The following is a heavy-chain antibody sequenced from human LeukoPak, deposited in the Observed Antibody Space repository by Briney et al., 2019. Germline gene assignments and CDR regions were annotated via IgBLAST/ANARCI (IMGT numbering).Heavy chain of an antibody. Sequence: ASVKVSCKASGYTFTSYDINWVRQAAGQGLEWMGWMNPNSGNTGYAQKFQGRVTITRNTSISTAYMELSSLRSEDTAVYYCARGTRDCSSTSCLYYFDYWGQRTLVTVSS. V-gene: IGHV1-8*03. J-gene: IGHJ4*02. D-gene: IGHD2-2*01. CDR3: ARGTRDCSSTSCLYYFDY. CDR2: MNPNSGNT. CDR1: GYTFTSYD.